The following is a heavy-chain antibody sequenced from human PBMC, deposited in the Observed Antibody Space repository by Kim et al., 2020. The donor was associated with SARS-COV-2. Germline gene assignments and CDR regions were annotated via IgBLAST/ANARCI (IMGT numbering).Heavy chain of an antibody. CDR2: ISYDGSNK. Sequence: GGSLRLSCAASGYTFSSYAMHWVRQAPGKGLEWVAVISYDGSNKYYADSVKGRFTISRDNSKNTLYLQMNSLRAEDTAVYYCAREQVRWIIYYDSSGYFDYWGQGTLVTVSS. V-gene: IGHV3-30*04. J-gene: IGHJ4*02. CDR3: AREQVRWIIYYDSSGYFDY. CDR1: GYTFSSYA. D-gene: IGHD3-22*01.